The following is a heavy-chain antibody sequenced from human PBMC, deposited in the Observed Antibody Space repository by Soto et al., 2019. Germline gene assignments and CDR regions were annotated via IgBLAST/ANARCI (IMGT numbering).Heavy chain of an antibody. Sequence: SVKVSCKASGGTFSSYAISWVRQAPGQGLEWMGGIIPIFGTANYAQKFQGRVTITADESTSTAYMELSSLRSEDTAVYYCARSLNKLRYFDWLLPTYGMDVWGQGTTVTVS. CDR2: IIPIFGTA. CDR1: GGTFSSYA. J-gene: IGHJ6*02. D-gene: IGHD3-9*01. CDR3: ARSLNKLRYFDWLLPTYGMDV. V-gene: IGHV1-69*13.